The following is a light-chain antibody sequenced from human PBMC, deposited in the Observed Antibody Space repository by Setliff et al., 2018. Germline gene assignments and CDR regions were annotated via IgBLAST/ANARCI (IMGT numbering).Light chain of an antibody. Sequence: QSVLTQPASVSGSPGQSITISCTGATSDLGSYNLVSWYQQHPGEAPKLILYEVTQRPSGVSIRFSDSKSGSTASLTISGLQAEDEADYYCCSYAGRSTFRVIFGGGTKGTVL. CDR1: TSDLGSYNL. J-gene: IGLJ2*01. V-gene: IGLV2-23*02. CDR2: EVT. CDR3: CSYAGRSTFRVI.